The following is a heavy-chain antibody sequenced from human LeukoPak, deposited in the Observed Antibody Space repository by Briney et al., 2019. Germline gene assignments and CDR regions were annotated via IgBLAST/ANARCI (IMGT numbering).Heavy chain of an antibody. CDR2: ISAYNGNT. CDR3: ARSIAAAPSNWFDP. CDR1: GYTFTSYG. Sequence: GASVKVSCKASGYTFTSYGISWVRQAPGQGLEWMGWISAYNGNTNYAQKPQGRVTMTTDTSTSTAYMELRSLRSDDTAVYYCARSIAAAPSNWFDPWGQGTLVTVSS. D-gene: IGHD6-13*01. V-gene: IGHV1-18*01. J-gene: IGHJ5*02.